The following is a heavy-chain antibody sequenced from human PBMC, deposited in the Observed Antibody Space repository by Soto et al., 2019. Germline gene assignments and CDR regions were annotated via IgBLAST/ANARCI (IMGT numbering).Heavy chain of an antibody. CDR2: INHSGST. Sequence: SETLSLTCAVYGGSFSGYYWSWIRQPPGKGLEWIGEINHSGSTNYNPSLKSRVTISVDTSKNQFSLKLSSVTAADTAVYYCARITRITMIVVPPQDVWGQGTTVTVSS. J-gene: IGHJ6*02. CDR3: ARITRITMIVVPPQDV. V-gene: IGHV4-34*01. CDR1: GGSFSGYY. D-gene: IGHD3-22*01.